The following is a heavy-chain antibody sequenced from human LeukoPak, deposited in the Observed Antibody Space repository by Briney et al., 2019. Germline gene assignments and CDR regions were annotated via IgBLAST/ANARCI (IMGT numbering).Heavy chain of an antibody. Sequence: GGSLRLSCAASGFTFSSYAMRWVRQAPGKGLEWVSAISGSGGSTYYADSVKGRFTISRDNSKNTLYLQMNSLRAEDTAVYYCAKDQSAAGTALYYYYGMDVWGQGTTVTVSS. CDR2: ISGSGGST. J-gene: IGHJ6*02. CDR1: GFTFSSYA. V-gene: IGHV3-23*01. D-gene: IGHD6-13*01. CDR3: AKDQSAAGTALYYYYGMDV.